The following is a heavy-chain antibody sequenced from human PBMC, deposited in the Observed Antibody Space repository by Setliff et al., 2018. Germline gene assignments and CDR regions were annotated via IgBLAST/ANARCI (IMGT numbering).Heavy chain of an antibody. CDR2: VFFNGAA. CDR3: ARGGTYRYFDY. Sequence: SETLSLTCTVSGGSISGTSTETYLWSWIRQPPGKGLEFIGYVFFNGAAKYDPSLKSRVAISVGTSKEQFSLKLSSVTAADTAVYFCARGGTYRYFDYWGQGAQVTVSS. V-gene: IGHV4-61*01. CDR1: GGSISGTSTETYL. D-gene: IGHD3-16*02. J-gene: IGHJ4*02.